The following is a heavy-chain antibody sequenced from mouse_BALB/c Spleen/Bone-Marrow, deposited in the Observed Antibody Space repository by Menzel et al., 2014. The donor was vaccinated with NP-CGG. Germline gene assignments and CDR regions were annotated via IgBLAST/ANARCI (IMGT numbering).Heavy chain of an antibody. CDR3: TRDHDYDWYFDV. CDR1: GFTFSSFG. CDR2: ISRDSDTI. Sequence: DVMLVESGGGLVQPGGSRKLSCTASGFTFSSFGMHWVRQAPEKGLEWVAYISRDSDTIYYADTVKGRFTISRDNPKNTLFLQKTSLRSEDTAMYYCTRDHDYDWYFDVWGAGTTVTVSS. J-gene: IGHJ1*01. D-gene: IGHD2-4*01. V-gene: IGHV5-17*02.